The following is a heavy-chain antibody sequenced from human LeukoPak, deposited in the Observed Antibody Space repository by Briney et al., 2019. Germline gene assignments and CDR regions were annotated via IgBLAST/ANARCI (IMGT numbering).Heavy chain of an antibody. CDR1: GFTFNNYA. J-gene: IGHJ3*02. CDR3: TKPARTDAFDI. V-gene: IGHV3-23*01. D-gene: IGHD1-14*01. CDR2: ISGSGANT. Sequence: PGGSLRLSCAASGFTFNNYAMSWVRQAPGKGLEWVSSISGSGANTYYADSVTGRFTISRDNSKNTLYLQMNSLRAEDPAVYYCTKPARTDAFDIWGQGNMVTVSS.